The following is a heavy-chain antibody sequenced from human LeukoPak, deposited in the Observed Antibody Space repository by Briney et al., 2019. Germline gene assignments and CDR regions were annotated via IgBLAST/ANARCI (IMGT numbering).Heavy chain of an antibody. J-gene: IGHJ4*02. D-gene: IGHD1-26*01. CDR2: IYYSGST. CDR3: ARVMDVGATDY. Sequence: PSETLSLTCTVSGGSISSYYWSWIRQPPGKGLEWIGYIYYSGSTNYNPSLKSRVTISVDTSKNQFSLKLSSVTAADTAVYYCARVMDVGATDYWGQGTLVTVSS. CDR1: GGSISSYY. V-gene: IGHV4-59*12.